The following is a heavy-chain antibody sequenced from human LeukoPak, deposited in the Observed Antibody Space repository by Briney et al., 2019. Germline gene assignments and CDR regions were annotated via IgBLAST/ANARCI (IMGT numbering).Heavy chain of an antibody. D-gene: IGHD4-17*01. Sequence: GGSLRLSCAASGFSFISYGMHWVRQAPGKGLEWVGVISDDGRRKDYADSVKGRFTISRDNSKDTLYLQMNSLRAEDTAVYYCAKRPSDYGDYVSYFDYWGQGTLVTVPS. V-gene: IGHV3-30*18. CDR1: GFSFISYG. J-gene: IGHJ4*02. CDR3: AKRPSDYGDYVSYFDY. CDR2: ISDDGRRK.